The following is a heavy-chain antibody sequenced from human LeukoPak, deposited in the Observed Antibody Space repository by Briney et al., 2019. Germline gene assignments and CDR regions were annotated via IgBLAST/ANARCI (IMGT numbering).Heavy chain of an antibody. J-gene: IGHJ4*02. D-gene: IGHD3-9*01. Sequence: GWSLRLSCSTSGFTFSNHFMHWVRQAPGKGLEYVSSIGPNGASTLYADSVKGRFTISRDNSKNALYLQLTSLRLEDTALYYCVKDLTGTWSFDYWGQGTLVTVSS. CDR2: IGPNGAST. CDR1: GFTFSNHF. CDR3: VKDLTGTWSFDY. V-gene: IGHV3-64D*06.